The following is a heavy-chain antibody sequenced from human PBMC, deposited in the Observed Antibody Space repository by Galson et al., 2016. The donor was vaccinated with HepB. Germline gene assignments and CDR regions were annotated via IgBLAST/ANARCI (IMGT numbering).Heavy chain of an antibody. CDR3: ATRYYGTGSYYIKYYFDY. V-gene: IGHV4-34*01. CDR2: INHSGST. D-gene: IGHD3-10*01. J-gene: IGHJ4*02. CDR1: GGSFSGYY. Sequence: LCLTCAVYGGSFSGYYWSWLRQPPGKGLEWNGEINHSGSTNYNTSLNRRVTISVDTSKNQFYLKLSSVTAPDTAVYYCATRYYGTGSYYIKYYFDYWGQGTLVTVSS.